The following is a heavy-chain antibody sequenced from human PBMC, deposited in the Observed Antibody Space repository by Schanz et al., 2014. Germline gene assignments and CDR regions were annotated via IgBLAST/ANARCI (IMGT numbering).Heavy chain of an antibody. V-gene: IGHV1-18*01. CDR3: ARSGSSNWYCGDY. D-gene: IGHD6-13*01. CDR2: IVPIAGST. CDR1: GYTFTSYG. J-gene: IGHJ4*02. Sequence: QVQLVQSGAEVKKPGASVTVSCKASGYTFTSYGISWVRQAPGQGLEWMGRIVPIAGSTNNAQKFQGRLTMTRDTLASTAYMEVSNLRSEDTAVYYCARSGSSNWYCGDYWGQGTLVSVSS.